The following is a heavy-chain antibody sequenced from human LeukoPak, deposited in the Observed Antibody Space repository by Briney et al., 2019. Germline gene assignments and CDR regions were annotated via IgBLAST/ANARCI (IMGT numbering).Heavy chain of an antibody. CDR1: GGSISSYY. D-gene: IGHD6-13*01. V-gene: IGHV4-4*07. J-gene: IGHJ4*02. CDR2: IYTSGST. Sequence: SETLSLTCTVSGGSISSYYWSWIRQPAGKGLEWIGRIYTSGSTNYNPSLKSRVTMSVDTSKNQFSLRLTSVTAADTAVYYCARSQQLIRTFDSWGQGTLVTVSS. CDR3: ARSQQLIRTFDS.